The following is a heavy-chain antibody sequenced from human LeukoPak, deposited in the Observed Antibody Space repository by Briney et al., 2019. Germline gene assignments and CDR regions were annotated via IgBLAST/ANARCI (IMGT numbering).Heavy chain of an antibody. J-gene: IGHJ4*02. CDR2: IYYSGST. Sequence: SETLSLTCTVSGGSISSYYWSWIRQPPGKGLEWIGYIYYSGSTNYNPSLKSRVTISVDTSKNQFSLKLSSVTAADTAVYYCARGGASIFGVVIDYWGQGTLVTVSS. CDR3: ARGGASIFGVVIDY. D-gene: IGHD3-3*01. V-gene: IGHV4-59*01. CDR1: GGSISSYY.